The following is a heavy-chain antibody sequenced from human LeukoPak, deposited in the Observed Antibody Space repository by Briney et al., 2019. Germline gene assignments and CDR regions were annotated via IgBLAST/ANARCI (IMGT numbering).Heavy chain of an antibody. V-gene: IGHV4-39*02. CDR3: ARDNYRPAWFYY. D-gene: IGHD3-10*01. CDR1: GGSISSTDYY. CDR2: ISVSGST. J-gene: IGHJ4*02. Sequence: ETLSLTCTVSGGSISSTDYYWGWIRQPPGKGLEWIGTISVSGSTYYNPSLKSRLTISADTSKNQLSLKLTSVTAADTAVYFCARDNYRPAWFYYWGQGALVT.